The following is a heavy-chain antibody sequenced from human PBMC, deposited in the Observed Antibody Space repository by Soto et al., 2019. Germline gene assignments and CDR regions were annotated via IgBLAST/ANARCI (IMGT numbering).Heavy chain of an antibody. CDR3: TRERITMVRGVPGKDDY. Sequence: GGSLRLSCTASGFTFGDYAMSWFRQAPGKGLEWVGFIRSKAYGGTTEYAASVKGRFTISRDDSKSIAYLQMNSLKTEDTAVYYCTRERITMVRGVPGKDDYWGQGTLVTVS. V-gene: IGHV3-49*03. CDR1: GFTFGDYA. CDR2: IRSKAYGGTT. J-gene: IGHJ4*02. D-gene: IGHD3-10*01.